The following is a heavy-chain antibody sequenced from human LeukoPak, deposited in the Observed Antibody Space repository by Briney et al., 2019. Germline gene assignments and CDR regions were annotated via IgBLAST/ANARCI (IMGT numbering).Heavy chain of an antibody. D-gene: IGHD3-10*01. CDR2: IYSGGTT. Sequence: PGGSLRLSCVASGFTVSSTNLTWARKAPGKGLNGVSAIYSGGTTYSADSVQGRFIISRDNSKNTIYLQMNSLRAEDTAVYYCATSSVVRGTYDYWGHGTLVTVSS. CDR3: ATSSVVRGTYDY. J-gene: IGHJ4*01. V-gene: IGHV3-53*01. CDR1: GFTVSSTN.